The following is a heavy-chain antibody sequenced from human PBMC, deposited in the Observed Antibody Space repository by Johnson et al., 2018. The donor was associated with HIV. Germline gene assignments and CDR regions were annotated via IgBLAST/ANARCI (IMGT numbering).Heavy chain of an antibody. J-gene: IGHJ3*02. CDR3: AKPLELGEGAFDI. D-gene: IGHD3-10*01. CDR1: GFTFSDYY. V-gene: IGHV3-11*04. CDR2: ISTSGSTL. Sequence: QVQLVESGGGLVKPGGSLRLSCAASGFTFSDYYMSWIRQAPGKGLEWVSYISTSGSTLYYADSVKGRFTISRDNAKNSLSLQMNSLRGEDTAVYYCAKPLELGEGAFDIWGQGTMVTVSS.